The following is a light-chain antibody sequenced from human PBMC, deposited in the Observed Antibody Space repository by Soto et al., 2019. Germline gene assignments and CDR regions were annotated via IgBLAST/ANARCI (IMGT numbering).Light chain of an antibody. CDR3: QQYNSYAWT. V-gene: IGKV1-5*01. CDR1: QSISSW. Sequence: DIQMTQSPSTLSASVGDRVTMTCRASQSISSWLAWYQQKPGKAPKLLIYDASSLESGVPSRFSGSGSGTESTLTISSLQPDDFATYYCQQYNSYAWTFGQGTTVDIK. CDR2: DAS. J-gene: IGKJ1*01.